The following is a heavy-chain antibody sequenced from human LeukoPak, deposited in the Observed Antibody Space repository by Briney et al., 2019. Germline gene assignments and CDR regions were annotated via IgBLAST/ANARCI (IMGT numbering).Heavy chain of an antibody. CDR1: GFSLSTSGAG. CDR2: IYCDDHK. CDR3: AHSRVRLHFDY. V-gene: IGHV2-5*02. Sequence: SGPTLVNPTQTLTLNCTFSGFSLSTSGAGVGWIRQPPGKALEWLALIYCDDHKRNSPSLKIRLTITKDTSKNQVVLTMTNMDPVDTATYCCAHSRVRLHFDYWGQGTLVTVSS. D-gene: IGHD4-11*01. J-gene: IGHJ4*02.